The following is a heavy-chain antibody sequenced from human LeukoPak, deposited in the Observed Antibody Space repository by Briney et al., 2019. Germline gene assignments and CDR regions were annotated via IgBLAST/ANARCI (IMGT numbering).Heavy chain of an antibody. V-gene: IGHV1-69*04. CDR3: ARGIDSSGYYSCGMDV. CDR1: GCTFSSYA. D-gene: IGHD3-22*01. Sequence: GASVKVSCKASGCTFSSYAISWVRQAPGQGLEWMGRIIPILGIANYAQKFQGRVTITADKSTSTAYMELSSLRSEDTAVYYCARGIDSSGYYSCGMDVWGQGTTDTVSS. CDR2: IIPILGIA. J-gene: IGHJ6*02.